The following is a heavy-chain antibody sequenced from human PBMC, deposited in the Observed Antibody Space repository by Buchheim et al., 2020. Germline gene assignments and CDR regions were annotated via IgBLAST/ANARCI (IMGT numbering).Heavy chain of an antibody. V-gene: IGHV4-39*07. CDR2: IYYSGST. CDR1: GGSFSSSSYY. D-gene: IGHD1-26*01. J-gene: IGHJ4*02. CDR3: AIVGATTFVDY. Sequence: QLQLQESGPGLVKPSETLSLTCTVSGGSFSSSSYYWGWIRQPPGKGLEWIGSIYYSGSTYYNPSLKSRVTISVAKSKNQFSLKLSSVTAADTAVYYCAIVGATTFVDYWGQGTL.